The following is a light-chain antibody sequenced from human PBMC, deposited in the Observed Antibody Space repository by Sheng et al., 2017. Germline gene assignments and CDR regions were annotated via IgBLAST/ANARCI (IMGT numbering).Light chain of an antibody. Sequence: DIQMTQSPSSVSASVGDRVTITCRASQDISSWLAWYQQKPGKAPKFLIYTASSLQNEVPSRFSGSGSGTDFTLTIISLQPEDFAVYYCQQYGSSPLITFGQGTRLEIK. V-gene: IGKV1-12*01. CDR3: QQYGSSPLIT. CDR1: QDISSW. CDR2: TAS. J-gene: IGKJ5*01.